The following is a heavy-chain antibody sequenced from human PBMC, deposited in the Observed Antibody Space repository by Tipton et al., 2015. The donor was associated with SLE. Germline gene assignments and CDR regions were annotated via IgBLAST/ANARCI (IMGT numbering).Heavy chain of an antibody. D-gene: IGHD3-22*01. Sequence: LRLSCTVSSGSVSSGAYYWSWIRQHPGKGLEWIGYIYSSGITYYNPSLTGRPAISLDASKKQFSLKLTSVTTADTAVYYCARYYYDSTGDCLFDYWGQGTLVTVST. J-gene: IGHJ4*02. CDR1: SGSVSSGAYY. CDR2: IYSSGIT. CDR3: ARYYYDSTGDCLFDY. V-gene: IGHV4-31*02.